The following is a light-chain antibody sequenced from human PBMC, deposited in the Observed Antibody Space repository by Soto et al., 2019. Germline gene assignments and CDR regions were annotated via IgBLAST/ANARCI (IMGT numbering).Light chain of an antibody. Sequence: DIVMTQSPDSLAVSLGERATINCKSSQSVLYNSNNKNYLAWYQQKPGQPPKLLIYWASTRESGVPDRFGGSGSGTDFTLTISSLQAEDVAIYYCQQYYTTLCTFGQGTKLEIK. CDR1: QSVLYNSNNKNY. V-gene: IGKV4-1*01. CDR3: QQYYTTLCT. J-gene: IGKJ2*02. CDR2: WAS.